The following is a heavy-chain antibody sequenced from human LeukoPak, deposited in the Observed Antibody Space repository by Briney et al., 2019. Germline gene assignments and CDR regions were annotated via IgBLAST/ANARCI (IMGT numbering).Heavy chain of an antibody. D-gene: IGHD6-19*01. Sequence: SVKVSCKASGFTFTSSAVQWVRQARGQRLEWIGWIVVGSGNTNYAQKFQERVTITRDMSTSTAYMELSSLRSEDTAVYYCAADRVAVAGTDYWGQGTLVTVSS. V-gene: IGHV1-58*01. CDR2: IVVGSGNT. CDR1: GFTFTSSA. J-gene: IGHJ4*02. CDR3: AADRVAVAGTDY.